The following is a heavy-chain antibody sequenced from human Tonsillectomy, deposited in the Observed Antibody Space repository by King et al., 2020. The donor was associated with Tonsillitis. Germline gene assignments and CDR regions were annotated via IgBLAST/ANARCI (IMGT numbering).Heavy chain of an antibody. D-gene: IGHD2-21*01. CDR1: GGSFSNYA. J-gene: IGHJ6*03. V-gene: IGHV1-69*01. CDR3: ARVSAYCGGDCYFYYYYMDV. Sequence: VQLVESGAEVQKPGSSVKVSCKASGGSFSNYAITWVRQAPGHGLEWLGGIIPIFGTTNYAQKFQGRVTITADESTTTAYMELTSLRSEDTAVYYCARVSAYCGGDCYFYYYYMDVWGKGTTVTVSS. CDR2: IIPIFGTT.